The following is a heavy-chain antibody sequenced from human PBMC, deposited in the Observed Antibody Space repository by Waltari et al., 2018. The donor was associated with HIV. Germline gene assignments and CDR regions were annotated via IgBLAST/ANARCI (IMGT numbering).Heavy chain of an antibody. CDR3: ARFCGGDCSGAVWYFDL. CDR1: GGSFSGYY. CDR2: INHSGRT. Sequence: QVQLQQWGAGLLKPSETLSLTCAVHGGSFSGYYWSWIRQPPGKGLEWIGEINHSGRTNYNPSLKSRLSISIDTSKNQFSLRLSSVTAADTAVYYCARFCGGDCSGAVWYFDLWGRGTLVTVSS. J-gene: IGHJ2*01. V-gene: IGHV4-34*01. D-gene: IGHD2-21*02.